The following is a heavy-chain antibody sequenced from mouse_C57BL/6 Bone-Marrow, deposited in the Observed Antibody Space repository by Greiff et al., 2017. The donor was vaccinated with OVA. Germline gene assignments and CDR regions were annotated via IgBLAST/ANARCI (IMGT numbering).Heavy chain of an antibody. CDR3: ARRGDYDWFAY. J-gene: IGHJ3*01. D-gene: IGHD2-4*01. Sequence: VQLQQSGPGLVQPSQSLSITCTVSGFSLTSYGVHWVRQSPGKGLEWLGVIWSGGSTDYNAAFISRLSISKDNSKGQVFFKMNSLQANDTAIYDCARRGDYDWFAYWGQGTLVTVSA. CDR2: IWSGGST. V-gene: IGHV2-2*02. CDR1: GFSLTSYG.